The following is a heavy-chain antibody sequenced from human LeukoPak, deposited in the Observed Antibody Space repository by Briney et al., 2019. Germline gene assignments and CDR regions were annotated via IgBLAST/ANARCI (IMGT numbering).Heavy chain of an antibody. CDR2: IKQDGSEK. CDR1: GFTFSSYC. CDR3: ARVYCGGDCYSGGDY. D-gene: IGHD2-21*02. V-gene: IGHV3-7*01. J-gene: IGHJ4*02. Sequence: GGSLRLSCAASGFTFSSYCMSWVRQAPGKGLEWVANIKQDGSEKYYVDSVKGRFTISRDNAKNSLYLQMNSLRAEDTAVYYCARVYCGGDCYSGGDYWGQGTLVTVSS.